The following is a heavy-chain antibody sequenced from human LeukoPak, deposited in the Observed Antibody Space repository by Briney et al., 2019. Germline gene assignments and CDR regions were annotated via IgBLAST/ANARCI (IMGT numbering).Heavy chain of an antibody. V-gene: IGHV3-21*01. CDR3: ARALGWLPENY. CDR1: GFTFSSYS. CDR2: ISGTSTSI. D-gene: IGHD5-24*01. J-gene: IGHJ4*02. Sequence: GGSLRLSCAASGFTFSSYSMNWVRQAPGKGLEWVSSISGTSTSIYYADSVKGRFTISRDNAKNSLYLQMNSLRAEDTAVYYCARALGWLPENYWGQGTLVTVSS.